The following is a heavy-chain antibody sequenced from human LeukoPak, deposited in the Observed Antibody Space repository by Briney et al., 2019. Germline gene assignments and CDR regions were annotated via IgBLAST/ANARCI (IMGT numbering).Heavy chain of an antibody. V-gene: IGHV6-1*01. CDR1: GDSVSSNSAA. J-gene: IGHJ5*02. Sequence: SQTLSLACAISGDSVSSNSAAWNWIRQSPSRGLEWLGRTYYRSKWYNDYAVSVKSRITINPDTSKNQFSLQLNSVTPEDTAVYYCARVPTLTGYYESRDTWFDPWGQGTLVTVSS. CDR3: ARVPTLTGYYESRDTWFDP. D-gene: IGHD3-9*01. CDR2: TYYRSKWYN.